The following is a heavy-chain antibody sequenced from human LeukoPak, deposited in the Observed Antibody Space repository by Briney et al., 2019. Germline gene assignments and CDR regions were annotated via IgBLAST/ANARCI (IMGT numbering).Heavy chain of an antibody. CDR2: IYYSGST. CDR1: GGSISSGGYY. D-gene: IGHD3-16*01. CDR3: ARDQHDYVWGSYPGDY. V-gene: IGHV4-31*03. J-gene: IGHJ4*02. Sequence: PSETLSLTCTVSGGSISSGGYYWSWIRQHPGKGLEWIGYIYYSGSTYYNPSLKSRVTISVDTSKNQFSLKLSSVTAADTAVYYCARDQHDYVWGSYPGDYWGREPWSPSPQ.